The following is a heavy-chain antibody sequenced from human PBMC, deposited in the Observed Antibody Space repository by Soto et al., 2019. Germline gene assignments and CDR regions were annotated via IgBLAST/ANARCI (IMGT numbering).Heavy chain of an antibody. Sequence: KPSETLSLTCTVSGGSISSSSYYWGWIRQPPGKGLEWIGSIYYSGSTYYNPSLKSRVTISVDTSKNQFSLKLSSVTAADTAVYYCARKLRGYSYGAFDYWGQGTLVTVPQ. D-gene: IGHD5-18*01. CDR1: GGSISSSSYY. V-gene: IGHV4-39*01. CDR3: ARKLRGYSYGAFDY. J-gene: IGHJ4*02. CDR2: IYYSGST.